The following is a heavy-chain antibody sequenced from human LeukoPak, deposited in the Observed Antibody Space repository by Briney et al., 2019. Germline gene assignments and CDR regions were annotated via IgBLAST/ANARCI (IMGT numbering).Heavy chain of an antibody. CDR2: IYYSGST. J-gene: IGHJ4*02. Sequence: SQTLSLTCTVSGGSISSGGYYWSWIRQHPGKGLEWIGYIYYSGSTYYNPSLKSRVTISVDTSKNQFSLKLSSVTAADTAVYYCAREGSRYYDSSGYFKKYFDYWGQGTLVTVSS. D-gene: IGHD3-22*01. V-gene: IGHV4-31*03. CDR1: GGSISSGGYY. CDR3: AREGSRYYDSSGYFKKYFDY.